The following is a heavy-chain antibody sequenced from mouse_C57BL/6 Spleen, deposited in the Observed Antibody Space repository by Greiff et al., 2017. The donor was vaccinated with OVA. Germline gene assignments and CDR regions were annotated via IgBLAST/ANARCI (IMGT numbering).Heavy chain of an antibody. Sequence: QVQLKQSGPELVKPGASVKLSCKASGYTFTSYAINWVKQRPGQGLEWIGWIYPRDGSTKYNEKFKGKATLTVDTSSSTAYMELHSLTSEDSAVYFCARITTVVPYYAMDDWGQGTSVTVSS. J-gene: IGHJ4*01. CDR3: ARITTVVPYYAMDD. D-gene: IGHD1-1*01. CDR2: IYPRDGST. V-gene: IGHV1-85*01. CDR1: GYTFTSYA.